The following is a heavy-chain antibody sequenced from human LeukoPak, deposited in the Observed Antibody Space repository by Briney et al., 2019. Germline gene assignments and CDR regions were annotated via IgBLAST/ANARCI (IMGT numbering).Heavy chain of an antibody. Sequence: ASVKVSCKASGYTFTGYYLHWVRQAPGQGLEWMGWMNPNSGDTSYAREFQDRVTMTRDTSLSTAYMELSRLRSDDTAVYFCARRPINCIITNCYVDYWGQGTLVTVSS. CDR1: GYTFTGYY. D-gene: IGHD2-2*01. V-gene: IGHV1-2*02. CDR2: MNPNSGDT. CDR3: ARRPINCIITNCYVDY. J-gene: IGHJ4*02.